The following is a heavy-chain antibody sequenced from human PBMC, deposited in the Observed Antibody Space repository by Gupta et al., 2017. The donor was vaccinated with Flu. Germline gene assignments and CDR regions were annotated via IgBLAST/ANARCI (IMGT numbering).Heavy chain of an antibody. CDR1: GYTFTSYG. J-gene: IGHJ5*02. D-gene: IGHD3-16*01. CDR2: ISAYNGNT. V-gene: IGHV1-18*01. Sequence: QVQLVQSGAEVKKPGASVKVSCKASGYTFTSYGISWVRQAPGQGLEWMGWISAYNGNTNYAQKLQGRVTMTTDTSTSTAYMELRSLRSDDTAVYYCARATLNTRLAEVRWPGDFDPWGQGTLVTVSS. CDR3: ARATLNTRLAEVRWPGDFDP.